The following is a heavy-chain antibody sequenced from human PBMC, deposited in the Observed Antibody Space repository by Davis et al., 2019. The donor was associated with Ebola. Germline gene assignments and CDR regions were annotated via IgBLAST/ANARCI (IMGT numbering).Heavy chain of an antibody. CDR3: ASSIAAAGRADAFDI. D-gene: IGHD6-13*01. CDR1: GYSFTSYW. CDR2: IYPGDSDT. J-gene: IGHJ3*02. V-gene: IGHV5-51*01. Sequence: GESLKISCQGSGYSFTSYWIGWVRQMPGKGLEWMGIIYPGDSDTRYSPSFQGQVTISADKSISTAYLQWSSLKASDTAMYYCASSIAAAGRADAFDIWGQGTMVTVSS.